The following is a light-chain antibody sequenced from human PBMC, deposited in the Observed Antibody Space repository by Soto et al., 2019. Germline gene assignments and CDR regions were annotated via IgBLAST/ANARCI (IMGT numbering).Light chain of an antibody. CDR3: LQYYSSPWT. Sequence: AVRMTQSPSSLSASAGDRVTITCRTSQLISIYLAGYQQKPGEAPRLLIYAVTTVQGGLPARFSGSRYGTDYNIYTLAIDFMQPEDFATYYCLQYYSSPWTFGQGTMVELK. CDR1: QLISIY. V-gene: IGKV1-8*01. J-gene: IGKJ1*01. CDR2: AVT.